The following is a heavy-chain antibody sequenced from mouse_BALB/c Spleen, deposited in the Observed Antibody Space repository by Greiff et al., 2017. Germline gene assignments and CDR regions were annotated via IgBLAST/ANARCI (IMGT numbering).Heavy chain of an antibody. Sequence: QVQLKESGAELVRPGTSVKVSCKASGYAFTNYLIEWVKQRPGQGLEWIGVINPGSGGTNYNEKFKGKATLTADKSSSTAYMQLSSLTSVESAVYFCARSLYGSSSDYWGQGTNLTVSS. CDR2: INPGSGGT. D-gene: IGHD1-1*01. CDR1: GYAFTNYL. J-gene: IGHJ2*01. V-gene: IGHV1-54*01. CDR3: ARSLYGSSSDY.